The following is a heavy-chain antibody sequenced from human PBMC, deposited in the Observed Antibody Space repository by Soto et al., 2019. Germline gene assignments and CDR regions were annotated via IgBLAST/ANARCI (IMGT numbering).Heavy chain of an antibody. D-gene: IGHD1-7*01. V-gene: IGHV3-33*01. CDR3: ARGPGNFYYFDY. J-gene: IGHJ4*02. Sequence: GGSLRLSCAASGFSFSNYGMHWVRQAPGKGLEWVAVIWYDESNKYFADSVKGRFSISRDSSKNTLFLQMNSLRFEDTAVYYCARGPGNFYYFDYWDQGILVTVSS. CDR1: GFSFSNYG. CDR2: IWYDESNK.